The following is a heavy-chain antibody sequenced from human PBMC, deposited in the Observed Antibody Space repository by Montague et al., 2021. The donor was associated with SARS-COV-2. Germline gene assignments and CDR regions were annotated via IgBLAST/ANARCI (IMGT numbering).Heavy chain of an antibody. D-gene: IGHD5-18*01. J-gene: IGHJ6*02. CDR3: ARDTRIQLWFDRDYYYGMDV. CDR1: GDSVSSNSAA. CDR2: TYYRSKWYN. Sequence: CAISGDSVSSNSAAWNWIRQSPSRGLEWLGRTYYRSKWYNDYAVSVKSRITINPDTSKNQFSLQLNPVTPEDTAVYYCARDTRIQLWFDRDYYYGMDVWGQGTPVTVSS. V-gene: IGHV6-1*01.